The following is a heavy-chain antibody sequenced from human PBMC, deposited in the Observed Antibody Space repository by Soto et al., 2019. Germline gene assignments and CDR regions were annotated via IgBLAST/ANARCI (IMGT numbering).Heavy chain of an antibody. CDR3: AKYSVMTNYYYGMDV. J-gene: IGHJ6*02. V-gene: IGHV3-23*01. D-gene: IGHD4-4*01. CDR1: GFTFSSYA. Sequence: LRLSCAASGFTFSSYAMSWVRQAPGKGLEWVSAISGSGGSTYYADSVKGRFTISRDNSKNTLYLQMNSLRAEDTAVYYCAKYSVMTNYYYGMDVWGQGTTVTVSS. CDR2: ISGSGGST.